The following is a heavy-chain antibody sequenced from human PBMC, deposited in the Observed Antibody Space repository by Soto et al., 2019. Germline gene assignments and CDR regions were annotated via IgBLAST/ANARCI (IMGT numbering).Heavy chain of an antibody. CDR3: AREKNYYGSGSYYNDAFDI. CDR1: GGSISSYY. CDR2: IYYSGST. D-gene: IGHD3-10*01. V-gene: IGHV4-59*01. Sequence: SETLSLTCTVSGGSISSYYWSWIRQPPGKGLEWIGYIYYSGSTNYNPSLKRRVTISVDTSKNQFSLKLSSVTAADTAVYYCAREKNYYGSGSYYNDAFDIWGQGTMVTVSS. J-gene: IGHJ3*02.